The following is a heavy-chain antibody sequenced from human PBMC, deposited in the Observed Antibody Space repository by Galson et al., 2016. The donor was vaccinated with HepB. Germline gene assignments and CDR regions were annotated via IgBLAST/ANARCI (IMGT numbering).Heavy chain of an antibody. D-gene: IGHD4-17*01. V-gene: IGHV1-69*13. Sequence: SVKVSCKASGGTFSSSSFSWVRQAPGQGLEWMGGIIPIFGTADYAQKFQGRVTITADESTTTAYMELSSLTSDDAAVCYCATGTTVPTELYYYHVMTVWGQGTTVTVSS. CDR1: GGTFSSSS. CDR2: IIPIFGTA. CDR3: ATGTTVPTELYYYHVMTV. J-gene: IGHJ6*02.